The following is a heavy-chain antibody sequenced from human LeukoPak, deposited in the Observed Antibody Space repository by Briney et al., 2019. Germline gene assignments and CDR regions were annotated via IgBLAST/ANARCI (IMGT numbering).Heavy chain of an antibody. D-gene: IGHD3-22*01. CDR3: ARRLDRGTYYYDSSGYYPDAFDI. Sequence: GESLKISCKGSGYRFTSYWIGWVRQMPGKGLEWMGIIYPGDSDTRYSPSFQGQVTISADKSISTAYLQWSSLKASDTAMYYCARRLDRGTYYYDSSGYYPDAFDIWGQGTMVTVSS. V-gene: IGHV5-51*01. CDR2: IYPGDSDT. J-gene: IGHJ3*02. CDR1: GYRFTSYW.